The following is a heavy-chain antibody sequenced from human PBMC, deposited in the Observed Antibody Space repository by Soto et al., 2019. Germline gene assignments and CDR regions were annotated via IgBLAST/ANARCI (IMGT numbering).Heavy chain of an antibody. Sequence: SETLSLTCTVSGVSFSSGAYYWSWLRQHPGKGLEWTGYIYYNGSTYYNPSLKSRVTISVDTSKNQFSRKLSSVTAADSSVYYSARGSDRYFYYWGQGTLVTVSS. CDR3: ARGSDRYFYY. CDR1: GVSFSSGAYY. V-gene: IGHV4-31*03. J-gene: IGHJ4*02. CDR2: IYYNGST.